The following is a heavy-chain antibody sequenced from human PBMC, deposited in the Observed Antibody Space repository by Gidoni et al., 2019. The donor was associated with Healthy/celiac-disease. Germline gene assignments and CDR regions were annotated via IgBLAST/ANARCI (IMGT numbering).Heavy chain of an antibody. CDR1: GFTFSNYG. CDR2: ISYDGSNK. Sequence: QVQLVESGGDVVQPGRSLRLSCEAYGFTFSNYGMHWVRQAPGKGLEWVALISYDGSNKYYADSVKGRFTISRDNSKNTLYLQMNSLRADDSAVYYCARDLVGADDFWGQGTLVSVSS. J-gene: IGHJ4*02. CDR3: ARDLVGADDF. D-gene: IGHD1-26*01. V-gene: IGHV3-30*03.